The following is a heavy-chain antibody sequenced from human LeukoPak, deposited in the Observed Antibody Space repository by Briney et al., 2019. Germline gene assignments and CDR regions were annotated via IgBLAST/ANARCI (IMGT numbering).Heavy chain of an antibody. J-gene: IGHJ4*02. D-gene: IGHD3-10*01. V-gene: IGHV1-8*01. Sequence: GASVKVSCKASGYTFISYDINWVRQATGQGLEWMGWMNPNSGNTGYAQKFQGRVTMTRNTSISTAYMELSSLRSEDTAVYYCARSIMVRGVIIGYWGQGTLVTVSS. CDR1: GYTFISYD. CDR3: ARSIMVRGVIIGY. CDR2: MNPNSGNT.